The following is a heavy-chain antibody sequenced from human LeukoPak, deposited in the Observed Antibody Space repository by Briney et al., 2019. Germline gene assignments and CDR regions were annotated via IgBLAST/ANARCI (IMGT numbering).Heavy chain of an antibody. CDR2: IYYSGST. D-gene: IGHD3-10*01. Sequence: PSETLSLTCTVSGGSISSGDYYWSWIRQPPGKGLEWIGYIYYSGSTYYNPSLKSRVTISIDTSKNQFSLKLSSVTAADTAVYYCARDRGQRAGREHQVDYWGQGALVTVSS. J-gene: IGHJ4*02. CDR3: ARDRGQRAGREHQVDY. CDR1: GGSISSGDYY. V-gene: IGHV4-30-4*01.